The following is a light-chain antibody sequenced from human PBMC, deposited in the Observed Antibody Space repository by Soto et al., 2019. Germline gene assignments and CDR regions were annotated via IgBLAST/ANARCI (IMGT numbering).Light chain of an antibody. CDR2: GAS. CDR1: QSVSSN. J-gene: IGKJ5*01. CDR3: HSRA. Sequence: EIGMTQSPATLSVSPGERATLSCRASQSVSSNLAWYQQKPGQAPRLLIYGASTRATGIPARFSGSGSETEFTLNINKVPPDDFATYVCHSRAFGQGTRLEIK. V-gene: IGKV3-15*01.